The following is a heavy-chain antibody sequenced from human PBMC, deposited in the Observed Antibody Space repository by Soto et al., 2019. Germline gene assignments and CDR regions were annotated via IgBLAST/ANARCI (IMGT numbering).Heavy chain of an antibody. V-gene: IGHV4-39*01. Sequence: QLQLQESGPGLVRPSETLSLTCTVSGGSISSSSYYWGWIRQPPGKGLEWIGSIYYSGSTYYNPSLKSRVTISVDTSKNQFSPKLSSVTAADTAVYYCASPKIAFYNWFDPWGQGTLVTVSS. CDR1: GGSISSSSYY. J-gene: IGHJ5*02. CDR3: ASPKIAFYNWFDP. CDR2: IYYSGST. D-gene: IGHD3-3*02.